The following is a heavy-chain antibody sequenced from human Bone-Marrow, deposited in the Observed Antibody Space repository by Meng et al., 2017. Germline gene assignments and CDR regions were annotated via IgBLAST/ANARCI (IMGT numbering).Heavy chain of an antibody. CDR1: GGSIGSVDYY. CDR2: IYYSGST. J-gene: IGHJ4*02. V-gene: IGHV4-30-4*01. Sequence: QVQLQESGPGLVKPSQTLSLTCTVSGGSIGSVDYYCYWICQPPGKGLEWIGDIYYSGSTYYNPSLKSRVTISIDTSKNQFSLKLSSVTAADTAVLYCARAFSGPLDSWGRGTLVTVSS. D-gene: IGHD3-10*01. CDR3: ARAFSGPLDS.